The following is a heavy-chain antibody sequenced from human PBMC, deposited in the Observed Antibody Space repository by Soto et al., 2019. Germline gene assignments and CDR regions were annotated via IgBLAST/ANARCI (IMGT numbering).Heavy chain of an antibody. D-gene: IGHD3-16*02. CDR3: ASLNGYRSLY. CDR2: IYHSGST. CDR1: GGSISSYY. J-gene: IGHJ4*02. V-gene: IGHV4-59*01. Sequence: PSETLSLTWTVSGGSISSYYWSWIRQPPGKGLEWIGYIYHSGSTNYNPSLKSRVTLSIDTSNNRFSLKLSSVTAADTAVYYCASLNGYRSLYWGQGTLVTVSS.